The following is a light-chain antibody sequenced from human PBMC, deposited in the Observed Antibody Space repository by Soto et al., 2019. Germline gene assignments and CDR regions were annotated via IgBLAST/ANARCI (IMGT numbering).Light chain of an antibody. Sequence: EIVLTQSPGTLSLSPGERATLSCRASQSVSSSYLAWYQQKPGQAPRLLIYGASSRVTGIPDRFSGSGSGTDFTLTISRLEPEDFAVYYCHQYDSSLLTFGGGTKVEIK. CDR1: QSVSSSY. CDR2: GAS. CDR3: HQYDSSLLT. J-gene: IGKJ4*01. V-gene: IGKV3-20*01.